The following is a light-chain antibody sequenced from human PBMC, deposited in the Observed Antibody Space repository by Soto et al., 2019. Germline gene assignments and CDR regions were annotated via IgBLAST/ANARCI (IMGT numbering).Light chain of an antibody. CDR3: QHYNSYSEA. CDR2: KAS. V-gene: IGKV1-5*03. CDR1: QTISSW. J-gene: IGKJ1*01. Sequence: DIQMTQSPSTLSGSVGDRVTITCRASQTISSWLAWYQQKPGKAPKLLIYKASTLKSGVPSRFSGSGSGTEFTLTISRLKPDDFANYYCQHYNSYSEAFGQGTRWIS.